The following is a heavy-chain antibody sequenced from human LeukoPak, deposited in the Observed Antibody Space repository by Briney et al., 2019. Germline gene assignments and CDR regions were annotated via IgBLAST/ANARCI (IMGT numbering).Heavy chain of an antibody. CDR1: GGSISSYY. D-gene: IGHD5-18*01. V-gene: IGHV4-59*08. CDR3: ARHFLQDTAMVAFDY. Sequence: SGTLSLTCTVSGGSISSYYWSWIRQPPGKGLEWIGYIYYSGSTNYNPSLKSRVTISVDTSKNQFSLKLSSVTAADTAVYYCARHFLQDTAMVAFDYWGQGTLVSVSS. J-gene: IGHJ4*02. CDR2: IYYSGST.